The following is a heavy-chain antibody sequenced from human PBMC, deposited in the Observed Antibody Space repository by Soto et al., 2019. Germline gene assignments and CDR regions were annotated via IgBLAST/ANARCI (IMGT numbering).Heavy chain of an antibody. CDR1: GGSISSGGYY. J-gene: IGHJ6*02. CDR3: ARDWRGYSYGYYYYYGMDV. V-gene: IGHV4-31*03. D-gene: IGHD5-18*01. Sequence: QVQLQESGPGLVKPSQTLSLTCIVSGGSISSGGYYWSWIRQHPGKGLEWIGYIYYSGSTYYNPSLKSRVTISVDTSKNQFSLKLSSVTAAYTAVYYCARDWRGYSYGYYYYYGMDVWGQGTTVTVSS. CDR2: IYYSGST.